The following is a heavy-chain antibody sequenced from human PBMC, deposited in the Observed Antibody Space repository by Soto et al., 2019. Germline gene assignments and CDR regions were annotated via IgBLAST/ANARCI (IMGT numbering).Heavy chain of an antibody. CDR1: GGTFSSYA. J-gene: IGHJ6*02. CDR3: ATPPIVATIVIFYDGMHV. V-gene: IGHV1-69*12. D-gene: IGHD5-12*01. CDR2: IIPIFGTA. Sequence: QVQLVQSGAEVKKPGSSVKVSCKASGGTFSSYAISWVRQAPGQGLEWMGGIIPIFGTADYAQKFQGRVPFTAAAATSTADMELSALSSEDTAGYYCATPPIVATIVIFYDGMHVWGQGTTVTVSS.